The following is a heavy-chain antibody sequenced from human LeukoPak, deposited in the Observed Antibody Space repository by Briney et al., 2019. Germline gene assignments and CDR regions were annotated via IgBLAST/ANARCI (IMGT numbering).Heavy chain of an antibody. J-gene: IGHJ4*02. CDR2: INSDGSST. CDR3: AKGNDFWSGHIDY. CDR1: GFTFSSYW. D-gene: IGHD3-3*01. V-gene: IGHV3-74*01. Sequence: PGGSLRLSCAASGFTFSSYWMHWVRQAPGKGLVWVSRINSDGSSTSYADSVKGRFTISRDNAKNTLYLQMNSLRAEDTAVYYCAKGNDFWSGHIDYWGQGTLVTVSS.